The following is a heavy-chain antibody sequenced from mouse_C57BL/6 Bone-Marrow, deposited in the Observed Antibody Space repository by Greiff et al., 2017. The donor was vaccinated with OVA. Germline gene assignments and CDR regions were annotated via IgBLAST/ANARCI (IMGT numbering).Heavy chain of an antibody. Sequence: VHVKQSGPELVKPGASVKISCKASGYSFTDYNMNWVKQSNGKSLEWIGVINPNYGTTSYNQKFKGKATLTVDQSSSTAYMQLNSLTSEDSAVYYCARCPFYYGSSYWYFDVWGTGTTVTVSS. CDR1: GYSFTDYN. J-gene: IGHJ1*03. V-gene: IGHV1-39*01. CDR2: INPNYGTT. CDR3: ARCPFYYGSSYWYFDV. D-gene: IGHD1-1*01.